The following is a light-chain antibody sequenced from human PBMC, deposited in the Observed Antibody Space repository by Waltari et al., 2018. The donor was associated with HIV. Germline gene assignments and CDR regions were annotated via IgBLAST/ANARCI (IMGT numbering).Light chain of an antibody. Sequence: QSELTQPPSVSAAPGQRVTISCTGSRSTIGAGYDVHWYQQVPGSAPKVVIYGNSNRPSGVPDRFSGSKSGSSASLVITGLQSEDEADYYCQSYDSNLSGLFGGGTKVTVL. J-gene: IGLJ2*01. CDR2: GNS. CDR3: QSYDSNLSGL. CDR1: RSTIGAGYD. V-gene: IGLV1-40*01.